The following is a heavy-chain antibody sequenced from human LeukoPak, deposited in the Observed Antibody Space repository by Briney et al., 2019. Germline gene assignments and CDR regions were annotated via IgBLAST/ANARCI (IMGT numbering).Heavy chain of an antibody. V-gene: IGHV3-33*08. J-gene: IGHJ4*02. Sequence: GGSLRLSCAASGFTFSSYSMNWVRQAPGKGLEWVAVIWYDGSNKYYADSVKGRFTISRDNSKNTLYLQMNSLRAEDTAVYYCARDGYGGNSGDYWGQGTLVTVSS. D-gene: IGHD4-23*01. CDR2: IWYDGSNK. CDR3: ARDGYGGNSGDY. CDR1: GFTFSSYS.